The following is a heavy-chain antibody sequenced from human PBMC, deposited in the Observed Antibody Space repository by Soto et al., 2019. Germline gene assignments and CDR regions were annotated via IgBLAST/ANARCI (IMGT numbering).Heavy chain of an antibody. Sequence: SETLSLTCTVSGGSISSGGYYWSWIRQHPGKGLEWIGYIYYSGSTYYNPSLKSRVTISVDTSKNQFSLKLSSVTAADTAVYYCASKFRLWFGEPPPFDPWGQGTLVTVSS. CDR3: ASKFRLWFGEPPPFDP. CDR2: IYYSGST. CDR1: GGSISSGGYY. V-gene: IGHV4-31*03. D-gene: IGHD3-10*01. J-gene: IGHJ5*02.